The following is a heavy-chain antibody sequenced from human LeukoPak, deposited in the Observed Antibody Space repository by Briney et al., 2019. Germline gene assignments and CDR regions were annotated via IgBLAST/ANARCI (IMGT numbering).Heavy chain of an antibody. CDR2: ISSSSSTI. D-gene: IGHD2-15*01. Sequence: GGSLRLSCAASGFTFSSYSMNWVRQAPGKGLEWVSYISSSSSTIYYADSVKGRFTISRDNAKNSLYLQMNSLRDEDTAVYYCARSIIVVVVAAFDCWGQGTLVTVSS. V-gene: IGHV3-48*02. CDR1: GFTFSSYS. CDR3: ARSIIVVVVAAFDC. J-gene: IGHJ5*01.